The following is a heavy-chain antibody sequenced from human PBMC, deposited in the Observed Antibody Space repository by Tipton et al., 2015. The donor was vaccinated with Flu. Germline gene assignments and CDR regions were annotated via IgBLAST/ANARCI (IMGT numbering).Heavy chain of an antibody. CDR1: GASFSSGGHS. CDR3: ARDRPHKGFWFAP. J-gene: IGHJ5*02. CDR2: IYPTGIT. V-gene: IGHV4-30-2*01. Sequence: TLSLTCAVSGASFSSGGHSWSWIRQPPERGLEWIGHIYPTGITYYNPSLQGRVTISLDKSKSQFSLKLNYMTAADTAVYFCARDRPHKGFWFAPWGPGTLVTVSS.